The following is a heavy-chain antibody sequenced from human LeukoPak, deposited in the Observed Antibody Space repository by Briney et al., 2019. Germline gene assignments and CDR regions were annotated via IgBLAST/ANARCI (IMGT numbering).Heavy chain of an antibody. CDR1: EFIFNSYG. D-gene: IGHD4-23*01. V-gene: IGHV3-23*01. J-gene: IGHJ4*02. Sequence: GGSLRLSCAASEFIFNSYGMSWVRQAPGKGLEWVSAISASGGGTYYADSVKGRFTISRDNSRNTLYLQMNSLRAEDTAIYYCAKEVTPGALLYGPFDYWGQGTLVTVSS. CDR3: AKEVTPGALLYGPFDY. CDR2: ISASGGGT.